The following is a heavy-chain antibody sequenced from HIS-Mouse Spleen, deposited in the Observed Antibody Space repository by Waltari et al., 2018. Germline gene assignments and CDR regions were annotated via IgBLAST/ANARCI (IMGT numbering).Heavy chain of an antibody. J-gene: IGHJ5*02. CDR1: GYTFTGYY. CDR2: INPNSGGT. CDR3: ARRAAIAARVGWFDP. V-gene: IGHV1-2*02. D-gene: IGHD6-6*01. Sequence: QVQLVQSGAEGKKPGASVKVSCTASGYTFTGYYMHWVRQAPGQGLEWMGWINPNSGGTNYAQKFQGRVTMTRDTSISTAYMELSRLRSDDTAVYYCARRAAIAARVGWFDPWGQGTLVTVSS.